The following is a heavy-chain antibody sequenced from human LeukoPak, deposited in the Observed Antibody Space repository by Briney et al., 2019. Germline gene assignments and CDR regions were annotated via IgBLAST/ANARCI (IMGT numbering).Heavy chain of an antibody. CDR2: INHSGGT. J-gene: IGHJ3*02. Sequence: PSETLSLTCAVYGGSFSGYYWSWIRQPPGKGLEWVGEINHSGGTYYNPSLKSRVTISADTYKNQFSLKLSSVTAADTAVYYCARLTTDYVWGSYRSGDDAFDIWGQGTMVTVSS. V-gene: IGHV4-34*01. CDR1: GGSFSGYY. D-gene: IGHD3-16*02. CDR3: ARLTTDYVWGSYRSGDDAFDI.